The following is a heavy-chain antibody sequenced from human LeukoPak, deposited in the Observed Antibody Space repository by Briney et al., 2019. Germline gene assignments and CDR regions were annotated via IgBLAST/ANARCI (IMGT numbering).Heavy chain of an antibody. D-gene: IGHD5-18*01. CDR2: ISSSSSYI. CDR1: GFTFSSYS. CDR3: ASRGYSYGFDDY. V-gene: IGHV3-21*01. J-gene: IGHJ4*02. Sequence: GGSLRLSYAASGFTFSSYSMNWVRQAPGKGLEWVSSISSSSSYIYYADSVKGRFTISRDNAKNSLYLQMNSLRAEDTAVYYCASRGYSYGFDDYWGQGTLVTVSS.